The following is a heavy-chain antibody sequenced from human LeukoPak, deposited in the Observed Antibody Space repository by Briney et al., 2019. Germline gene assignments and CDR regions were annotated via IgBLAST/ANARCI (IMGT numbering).Heavy chain of an antibody. Sequence: GGSLRLSCAASGFTFSSYEMNWVRQAPGKGLEWVSYISSSGSTIYYADSVKGRFTISRDNAKNSLYLQMNSLRAEDTAVYYRARVGATSYGDYDYWGQGTLVTVSS. J-gene: IGHJ4*02. D-gene: IGHD4-17*01. CDR1: GFTFSSYE. CDR3: ARVGATSYGDYDY. CDR2: ISSSGSTI. V-gene: IGHV3-48*03.